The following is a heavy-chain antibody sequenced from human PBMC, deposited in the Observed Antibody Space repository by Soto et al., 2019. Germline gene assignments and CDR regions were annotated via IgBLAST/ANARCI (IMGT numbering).Heavy chain of an antibody. Sequence: EVQLVESGGGLVQPGGSLRLSCAASGFTFSSYWMSWVRQAPGKGLEWVANIKQDGSEKYYVDSVKGRFTISRDNAKNSLYLQMNSLRAEDTAVYYCARQGIAAAGTEEFDYWGQGTLVTVSS. V-gene: IGHV3-7*01. D-gene: IGHD6-13*01. CDR3: ARQGIAAAGTEEFDY. J-gene: IGHJ4*02. CDR1: GFTFSSYW. CDR2: IKQDGSEK.